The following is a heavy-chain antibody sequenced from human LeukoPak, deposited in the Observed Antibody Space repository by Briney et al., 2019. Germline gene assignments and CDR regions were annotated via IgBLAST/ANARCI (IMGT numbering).Heavy chain of an antibody. V-gene: IGHV4-59*01. D-gene: IGHD3-22*01. J-gene: IGHJ3*02. CDR2: IYYSGST. CDR3: AGQYYYDSSGYYDKHAFDI. Sequence: KSGGSLRLSCTVSGGSISSYYWSWIRQPPGKGLEWIGYIYYSGSTNYNPSLKSRGTISVTPSKNQFPLKLSSVTAADTAVYYCAGQYYYDSSGYYDKHAFDIWGQGTMVTVSS. CDR1: GGSISSYY.